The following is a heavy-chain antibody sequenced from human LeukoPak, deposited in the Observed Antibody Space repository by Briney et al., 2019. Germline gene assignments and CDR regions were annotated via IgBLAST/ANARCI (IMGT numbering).Heavy chain of an antibody. CDR3: ASRAHMDY. J-gene: IGHJ4*02. D-gene: IGHD2-21*01. CDR2: ISYDGSNK. V-gene: IGHV3-30-3*01. Sequence: GGSLRLSRAASGFTFSNAWMSWVRQAPGKGLEWVAVISYDGSNKYYADSVKGRFTISRDNSKNTLYLQMNSLRAEDTAVYYCASRAHMDYWGQGTLVTVSS. CDR1: GFTFSNAW.